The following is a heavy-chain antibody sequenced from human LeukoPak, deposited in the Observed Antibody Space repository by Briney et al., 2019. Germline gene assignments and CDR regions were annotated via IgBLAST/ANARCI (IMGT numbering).Heavy chain of an antibody. V-gene: IGHV3-23*01. J-gene: IGHJ4*02. CDR1: GVTLSNYT. CDR2: ISVRVGTP. D-gene: IGHD3-10*01. CDR3: AKRGVVIRVVLVGFHKEAYYFDS. Sequence: PRGSLRLSCALSGVTLSNYTMSWVRQAPEEGREWGAGISVRVGTPNYAHSLRGGFTISRDSPKTTLYLQMNSLRVEATAVYFCAKRGVVIRVVLVGFHKEAYYFDSWGQGALVTVSS.